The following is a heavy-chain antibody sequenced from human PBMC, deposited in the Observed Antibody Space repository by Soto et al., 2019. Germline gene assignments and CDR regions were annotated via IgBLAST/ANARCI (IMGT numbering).Heavy chain of an antibody. V-gene: IGHV3-74*03. CDR3: ARAEVDY. J-gene: IGHJ4*02. CDR1: GFAFGNYW. Sequence: GGSLRLSCAASGFAFGNYWMHWVRQPPGKGPEWVSRMTSGGRTIQYADSVKGRSTVSRDNAENTLYLQMNSLRAEDTAVYYCARAEVDYWGPGTLVTVSS. CDR2: MTSGGRTI.